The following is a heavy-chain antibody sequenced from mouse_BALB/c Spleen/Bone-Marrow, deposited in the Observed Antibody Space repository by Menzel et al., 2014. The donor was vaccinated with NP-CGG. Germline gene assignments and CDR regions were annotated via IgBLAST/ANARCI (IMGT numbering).Heavy chain of an antibody. J-gene: IGHJ2*01. CDR3: ARYRLGTYFDY. Sequence: EVKLMESGAELVKPGASVKLSCTASGFNIKDTYIHWVKQRPEQGLEWIGRIDPANVNTKYDPKFQGKATITADTSSNTAYLQLSSLTSEDTAVYYCARYRLGTYFDYWGQGTTLTVSS. D-gene: IGHD2-14*01. V-gene: IGHV14-3*02. CDR1: GFNIKDTY. CDR2: IDPANVNT.